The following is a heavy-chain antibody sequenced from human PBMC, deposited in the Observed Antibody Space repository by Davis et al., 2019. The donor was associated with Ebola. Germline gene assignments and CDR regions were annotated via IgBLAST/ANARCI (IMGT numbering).Heavy chain of an antibody. CDR1: GGTFSSYA. D-gene: IGHD7-27*01. CDR3: ARGRTGSNHPRLDS. V-gene: IGHV1-2*04. Sequence: ASVKVSCKASGGTFSSYAISWVRQAPGQGLEWMGWINPNSGGTNYAQKFQGWVTMTRDTSISTAYMELSRLRSDDTAVYYCARGRTGSNHPRLDSWGQGTLVTVSS. J-gene: IGHJ4*02. CDR2: INPNSGGT.